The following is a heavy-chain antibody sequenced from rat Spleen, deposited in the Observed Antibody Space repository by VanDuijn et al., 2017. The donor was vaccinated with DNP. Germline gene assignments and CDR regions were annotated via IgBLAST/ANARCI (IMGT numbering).Heavy chain of an antibody. D-gene: IGHD1-2*01. Sequence: EVQLQESGPGLVKPSQSLSLTCSVTGFSITSNYWAWIRKLPGNKMEWIGYINYSGSTGYNPSLKSRISITRDTSKNQFFLQLNSVTTEDTATYYCARGSSSIYWYFDFWGPGTMVTVSS. V-gene: IGHV3-1*01. J-gene: IGHJ1*01. CDR1: GFSITSNY. CDR2: INYSGST. CDR3: ARGSSSIYWYFDF.